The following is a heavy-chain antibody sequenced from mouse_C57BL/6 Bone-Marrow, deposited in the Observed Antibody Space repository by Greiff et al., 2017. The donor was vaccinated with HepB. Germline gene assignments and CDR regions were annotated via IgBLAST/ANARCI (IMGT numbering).Heavy chain of an antibody. J-gene: IGHJ1*03. Sequence: EVKLMESGGGLVQPGGSLKLSCAASGFTFSDYYMYWVRQTPEKRLEWVAYISNGGGSTYYPDTVKGRFTISRDNAKNTLYLQMSRLKSEDTAMYYCATGRGVRYFDVWGTGTTVTVSS. D-gene: IGHD1-1*01. CDR1: GFTFSDYY. CDR3: ATGRGVRYFDV. V-gene: IGHV5-12*01. CDR2: ISNGGGST.